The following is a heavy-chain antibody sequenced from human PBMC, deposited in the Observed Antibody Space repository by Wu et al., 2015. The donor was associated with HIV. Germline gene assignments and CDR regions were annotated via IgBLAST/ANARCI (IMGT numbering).Heavy chain of an antibody. CDR2: IIPIFGTA. Sequence: QVQLVQSGAEVKKPGSSVKVSCKASGGTFSSYAISWVRQAPGQGLGWMGRIIPIFGTANYAQKFQGRVTMTRNTSISTAYMELSSLRSEDTAVYYCARGLVSLVGARSSRSRDYWGQGTLVTVSS. V-gene: IGHV1-69*05. D-gene: IGHD6-13*01. CDR3: ARGLVSLVGARSSRSRDY. J-gene: IGHJ4*02. CDR1: GGTFSSYA.